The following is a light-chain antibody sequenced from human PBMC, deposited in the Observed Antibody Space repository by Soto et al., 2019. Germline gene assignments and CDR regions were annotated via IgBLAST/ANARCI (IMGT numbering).Light chain of an antibody. V-gene: IGLV2-8*01. Sequence: QSALTQPPSASGSPGQSVTISCTGTSSDVGDYNYVSWYQQHPGKAPKLMIYEVNKRPSGAPDRFSGSKAGNTASLTVFGLQAEDEADYYCSSYAGSDVFVFGTGTKVTVL. J-gene: IGLJ1*01. CDR3: SSYAGSDVFV. CDR2: EVN. CDR1: SSDVGDYNY.